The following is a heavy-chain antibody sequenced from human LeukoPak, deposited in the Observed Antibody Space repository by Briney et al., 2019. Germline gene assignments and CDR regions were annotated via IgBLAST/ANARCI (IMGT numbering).Heavy chain of an antibody. CDR3: ARVMDYSNGDAFDI. Sequence: SETLSLTCTVSGGSISSYYWSWIRQPPGKGLEWIGYIYYSGSTNYNPSLKSRVTISVKTSKNQFSLKLRSVTAADTALYYCARVMDYSNGDAFDIWGQGTMVTVPS. D-gene: IGHD4-11*01. J-gene: IGHJ3*02. CDR2: IYYSGST. CDR1: GGSISSYY. V-gene: IGHV4-59*01.